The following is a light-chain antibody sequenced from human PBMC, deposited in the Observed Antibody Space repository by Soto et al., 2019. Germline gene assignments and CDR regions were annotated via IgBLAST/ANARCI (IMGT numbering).Light chain of an antibody. CDR3: QQRSDWPST. CDR2: DAS. V-gene: IGKV3-11*01. Sequence: EIVLTQSPATLSLSPGERATLSCRASQSVRSYLAWYQQKPGQAPRLLLYDASNRAPGIPARFSGSGSGTDFTLTISSLEPEDFAVYYCQQRSDWPSTFGGGTKVQIK. J-gene: IGKJ4*01. CDR1: QSVRSY.